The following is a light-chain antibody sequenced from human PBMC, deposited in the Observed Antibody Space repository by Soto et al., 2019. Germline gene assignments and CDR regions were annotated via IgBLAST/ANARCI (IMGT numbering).Light chain of an antibody. Sequence: QSALTQPASVSGSPGQSITISCTGTRSDIGAYNHVSWYQHHPGKVPRLMIYEVSNRPSGVSNRFSGSKSGNTASLTISGLQAEDEGDYYCHSFTTSTTRLFGGGTKLTVL. J-gene: IGLJ3*02. CDR3: HSFTTSTTRL. CDR2: EVS. V-gene: IGLV2-14*01. CDR1: RSDIGAYNH.